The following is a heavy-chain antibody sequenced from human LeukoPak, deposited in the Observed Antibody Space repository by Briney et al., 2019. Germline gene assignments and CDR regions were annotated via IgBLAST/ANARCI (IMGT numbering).Heavy chain of an antibody. D-gene: IGHD6-25*01. J-gene: IGHJ4*02. CDR1: GYSISYGYY. CDR3: ARSRGRLAQLDY. Sequence: SETLSLTCTVSGYSISYGYYWGWIRQPPGKGLEWIGGIYHSGSTYCNPSLKSRVTISVDTSKNRFSLRLSSVTAADTAVYYCARSRGRLAQLDYWGQGTLVTVSS. V-gene: IGHV4-38-2*02. CDR2: IYHSGST.